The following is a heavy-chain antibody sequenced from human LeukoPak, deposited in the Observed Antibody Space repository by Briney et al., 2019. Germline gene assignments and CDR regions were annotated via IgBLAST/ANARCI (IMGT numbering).Heavy chain of an antibody. V-gene: IGHV3-13*01. Sequence: GGSLRLSCAASGFTFSSYDMRWVRQATGKGLEWVSAIGTAGDTYYPASVKGGFTISRENAKNSLYRQMNSLRAGDTAVYYCARDGGLYGMDVWGQGTTVTVSS. CDR3: ARDGGLYGMDV. J-gene: IGHJ6*02. CDR1: GFTFSSYD. CDR2: IGTAGDT. D-gene: IGHD3-10*01.